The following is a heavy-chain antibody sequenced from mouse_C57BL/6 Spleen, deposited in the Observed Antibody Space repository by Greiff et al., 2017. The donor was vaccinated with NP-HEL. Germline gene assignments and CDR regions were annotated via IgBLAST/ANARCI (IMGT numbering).Heavy chain of an antibody. Sequence: QVQLKESGPELVKPGASVKISCKASGYAFSSSWMNWVKQRPGKGLEWIGRIYPGDGDTNYNGKFKGKATLTADKSSSTAYMQLSSLTSEDSAVYFCARRRKDTTMDYWGQGTSVTVSS. CDR3: ARRRKDTTMDY. CDR1: GYAFSSSW. V-gene: IGHV1-82*01. CDR2: IYPGDGDT. J-gene: IGHJ4*01. D-gene: IGHD1-1*01.